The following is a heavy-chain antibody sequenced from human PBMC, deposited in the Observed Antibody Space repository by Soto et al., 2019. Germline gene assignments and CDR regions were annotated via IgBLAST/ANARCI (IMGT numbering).Heavy chain of an antibody. V-gene: IGHV4-61*01. Sequence: PSETLSLTCTVSGASVNSDSYQWSWIRQPPGKGLEWIGYFSHRGSSNYNPSLKSRVTISVDTSKNQFSLKLSSVTAADTAVYYCARFHYGDPTNWFDPWGQGTLVTVSS. CDR3: ARFHYGDPTNWFDP. J-gene: IGHJ5*02. CDR1: GASVNSDSYQ. D-gene: IGHD4-17*01. CDR2: FSHRGSS.